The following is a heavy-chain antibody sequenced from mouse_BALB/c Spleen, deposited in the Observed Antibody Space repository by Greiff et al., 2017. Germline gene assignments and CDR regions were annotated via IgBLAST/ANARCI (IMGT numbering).Heavy chain of an antibody. Sequence: VQLQQSGAELVRPGALVKLSCKASGFNIKDYYMHWVKQRPEQGLEWIGWIDPENGNTIYDPKFKGKATLTVDESSSTAYMQLSSLTSEDSAVYYCARSTTVVNYFDYWGQGTTLTVSS. J-gene: IGHJ2*01. CDR2: IDPENGNT. V-gene: IGHV14-1*02. CDR3: ARSTTVVNYFDY. CDR1: GFNIKDYY. D-gene: IGHD1-1*01.